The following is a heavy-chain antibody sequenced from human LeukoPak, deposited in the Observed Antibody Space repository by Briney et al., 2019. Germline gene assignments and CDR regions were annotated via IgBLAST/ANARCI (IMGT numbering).Heavy chain of an antibody. CDR1: GDSISTYY. CDR2: IYYSGNT. J-gene: IGHJ6*02. D-gene: IGHD3-10*01. CDR3: ARGRGHYYYHGMDF. V-gene: IGHV4-59*01. Sequence: SETLSLTCTVSGDSISTYYWSWIRQPPGKGLEWIGYIYYSGNTNYNPSLKSRVTISVDTSKNQFSLKLSSVTAADTAVYYCARGRGHYYYHGMDFWGQGTTVTVSS.